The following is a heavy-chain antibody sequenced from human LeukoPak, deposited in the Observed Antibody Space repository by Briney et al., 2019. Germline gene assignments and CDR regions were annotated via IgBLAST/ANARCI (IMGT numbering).Heavy chain of an antibody. J-gene: IGHJ4*02. V-gene: IGHV1-46*01. CDR2: INPSGGST. Sequence: ASVKVSCKASGYTFTDYYMHWVRQAPGQGLEWMGIINPSGGSTSYAQKFQGRVTMTRDTSTSTVYMELSSLRSEDTAVYYCARDGGNYDMRWGFFDYWGQGTLVTVSS. D-gene: IGHD3-9*01. CDR3: ARDGGNYDMRWGFFDY. CDR1: GYTFTDYY.